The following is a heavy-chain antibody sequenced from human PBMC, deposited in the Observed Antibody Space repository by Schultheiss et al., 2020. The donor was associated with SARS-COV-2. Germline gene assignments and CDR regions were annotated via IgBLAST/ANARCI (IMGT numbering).Heavy chain of an antibody. V-gene: IGHV4-34*01. J-gene: IGHJ4*02. Sequence: VSLRLSCAVYGGSFSGYYWSWIRQPPGKGLEWIGEINHSGSTNYNPSLKSRVTISVDTSKNQFSLKLSSVTAADTAVYYCASPGYSGDDFGYWGQGTLGTVSS. CDR1: GGSFSGYY. D-gene: IGHD5-12*01. CDR2: INHSGST. CDR3: ASPGYSGDDFGY.